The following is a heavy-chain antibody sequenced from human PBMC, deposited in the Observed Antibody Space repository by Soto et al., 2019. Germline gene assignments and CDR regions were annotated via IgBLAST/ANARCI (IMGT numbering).Heavy chain of an antibody. D-gene: IGHD6-6*01. Sequence: GESLKISCKGSRHSFTSSWIAWVRQAPGQGLEWMGIINPSGGSTSYAQKFQGRVTMTRDTSTSTVYMELSSLRSEDTAVYYCARDRGDSSSPWTYYYGMDVWGQGTTVTVSS. CDR1: RHSFTSSW. CDR3: ARDRGDSSSPWTYYYGMDV. V-gene: IGHV1-46*01. CDR2: INPSGGST. J-gene: IGHJ6*02.